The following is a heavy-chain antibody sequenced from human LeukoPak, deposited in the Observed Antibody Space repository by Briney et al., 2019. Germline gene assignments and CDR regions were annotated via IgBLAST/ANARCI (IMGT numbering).Heavy chain of an antibody. Sequence: SETLSLTCAVYGGSFSGYYWSWIRQPPGKGLEWIGEINHSGSTNYNPSLKSRVTISVDTSKNQFSLKLSSVTAADTAVYYCARSVEGYCRGGSCYYYSYYMDVWGKGTAVTVSS. CDR1: GGSFSGYY. J-gene: IGHJ6*03. CDR3: ARSVEGYCRGGSCYYYSYYMDV. V-gene: IGHV4-34*01. CDR2: INHSGST. D-gene: IGHD2-15*01.